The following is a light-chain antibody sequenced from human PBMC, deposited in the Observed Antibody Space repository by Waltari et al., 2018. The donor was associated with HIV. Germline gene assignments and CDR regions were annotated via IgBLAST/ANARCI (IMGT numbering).Light chain of an antibody. J-gene: IGKJ2*01. CDR1: QSVSSSY. Sequence: EIVLTQSPGTLSLSPGERATLSCRASQSVSSSYLAWYQQKPGQAPRLLIDGADSRATGIPDRFSGSGSGTDFTLTISRLEPEDCAVYYCQQYGSSQYTFGQGTKLEIK. CDR2: GAD. CDR3: QQYGSSQYT. V-gene: IGKV3-20*01.